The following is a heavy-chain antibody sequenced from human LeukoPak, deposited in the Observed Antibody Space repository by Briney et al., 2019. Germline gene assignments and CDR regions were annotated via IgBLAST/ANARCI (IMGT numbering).Heavy chain of an antibody. CDR3: ARDVAVYGIDAFDI. Sequence: ASVKVSCKASGGTFSSYAISWVRQAPGQGLEWMGGIIPIFGTANYAQRFQGRVTITTDESTSTAYMELSSLRSEDTAVYYCARDVAVYGIDAFDIWGQGTMVTVSS. D-gene: IGHD6-19*01. J-gene: IGHJ3*02. CDR2: IIPIFGTA. V-gene: IGHV1-69*05. CDR1: GGTFSSYA.